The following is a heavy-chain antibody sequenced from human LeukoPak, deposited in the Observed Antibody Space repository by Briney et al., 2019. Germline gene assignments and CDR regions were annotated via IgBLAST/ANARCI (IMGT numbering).Heavy chain of an antibody. J-gene: IGHJ4*02. V-gene: IGHV1-69*05. D-gene: IGHD3-22*01. CDR2: IIPIFGTA. CDR3: ARDVSSGYYYDLDY. CDR1: GGTFSSYA. Sequence: SVKVSFKASGGTFSSYAISWVRQAPGQGLEGMGGIIPIFGTANYAQKFQGRVTITTDESTSTAYMELSSLRSEDTAVYYCARDVSSGYYYDLDYWGQGTLVTVSS.